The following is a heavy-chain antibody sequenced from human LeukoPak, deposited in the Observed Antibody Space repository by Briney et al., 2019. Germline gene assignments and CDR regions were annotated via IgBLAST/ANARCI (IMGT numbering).Heavy chain of an antibody. J-gene: IGHJ5*02. D-gene: IGHD2-2*01. Sequence: SETLSLTCTVSGGSISSSSYYWGWIRQPPGKGLEWIGSIYYSGSTYYNPSLKSRVTISVDTSKNQFSLKLSSVTAADTAVYYCARLAGSTSAWGRGTLVTVSS. CDR2: IYYSGST. CDR3: ARLAGSTSA. V-gene: IGHV4-39*01. CDR1: GGSISSSSYY.